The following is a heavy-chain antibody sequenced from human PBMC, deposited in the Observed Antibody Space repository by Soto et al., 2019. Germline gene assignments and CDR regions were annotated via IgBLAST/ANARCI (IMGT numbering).Heavy chain of an antibody. CDR2: IIPIFGPA. J-gene: IGHJ6*02. CDR1: GHTFSSHS. Sequence: QVQLVQSGAEVKKPGSSVKVSCKSSGHTFSSHSINWVRQAPGQGLEWMGGIIPIFGPANFAKKFQGRVTITADESTTTAYMELNSLRCEDTAGYYCATGSFTSTGGRIGYHYNAMDVWGQGTTVTVSS. D-gene: IGHD2-2*01. V-gene: IGHV1-69*01. CDR3: ATGSFTSTGGRIGYHYNAMDV.